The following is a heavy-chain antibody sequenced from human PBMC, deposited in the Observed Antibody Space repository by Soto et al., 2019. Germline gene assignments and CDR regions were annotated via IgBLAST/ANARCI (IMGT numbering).Heavy chain of an antibody. D-gene: IGHD5-18*01. CDR3: ARSPIQLWSRPMDV. V-gene: IGHV1-69*12. Sequence: QVQLVQSGAEVKKPGSSVKVSCKASGGTFSSYAISWERQAPGQGLEWMGGIIPIFGTANYAQKFQGRVTXXAXEXXSTAYMELSSLRSEDTAVYYCARSPIQLWSRPMDVWGQGTTVTVSS. J-gene: IGHJ6*02. CDR2: IIPIFGTA. CDR1: GGTFSSYA.